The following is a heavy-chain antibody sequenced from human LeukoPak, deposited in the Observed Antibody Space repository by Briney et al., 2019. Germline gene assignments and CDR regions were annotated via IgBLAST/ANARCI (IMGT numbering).Heavy chain of an antibody. J-gene: IGHJ5*02. CDR2: IKSDGSST. CDR1: GFTFSNYC. D-gene: IGHD3-3*01. Sequence: GGSLRLSCAASGFTFSNYCMHWVRHAPGKGLVWVSRIKSDGSSTTYADSVKGRFTISRDNAKNTLYLQMNSLRAEDTAVYYCTKSDWFDPWGQGTLVTVSS. V-gene: IGHV3-74*01. CDR3: TKSDWFDP.